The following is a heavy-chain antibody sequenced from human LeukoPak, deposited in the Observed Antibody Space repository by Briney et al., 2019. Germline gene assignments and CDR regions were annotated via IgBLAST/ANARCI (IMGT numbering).Heavy chain of an antibody. CDR1: GFTLSSYW. V-gene: IGHV3-74*01. D-gene: IGHD6-13*01. J-gene: IGHJ3*02. Sequence: HPGGSLRLSCAASGFTLSSYWMHWVRQAPGKGLVWVSRIGSGGSSTSYADSVKGRFTISRDNSKNTLYLQMNSLRAEDTAVYYCARAWYSSSWYCCAFDIWGQGTMVTVSS. CDR3: ARAWYSSSWYCCAFDI. CDR2: IGSGGSST.